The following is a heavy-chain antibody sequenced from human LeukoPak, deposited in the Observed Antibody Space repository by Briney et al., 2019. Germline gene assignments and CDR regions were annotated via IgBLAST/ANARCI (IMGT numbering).Heavy chain of an antibody. V-gene: IGHV3-33*08. D-gene: IGHD3-22*01. CDR2: VWHDGSYK. J-gene: IGHJ4*02. Sequence: PGGSLRLSCAASGFTFSSYAMSWVRQAPGKGLEWVAVVWHDGSYKYYEDSVKGRFTISRDNAKNTLYLQMNNVRVEDTAVYYCARVGDYENSGSQPFDYWGQGTLVTVSS. CDR3: ARVGDYENSGSQPFDY. CDR1: GFTFSSYA.